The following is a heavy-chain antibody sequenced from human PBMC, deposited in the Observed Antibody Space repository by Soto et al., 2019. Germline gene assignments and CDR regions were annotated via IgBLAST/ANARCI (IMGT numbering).Heavy chain of an antibody. CDR1: GFTFSSYA. CDR3: ARPRYCSGGSCYSGFKDGMDV. J-gene: IGHJ6*02. CDR2: INWNGGST. Sequence: GGSLRLSCAASGFTFSSYAMSWVRQAPGKGLEWVSGINWNGGSTGYADSVKGRFTISRDNAKNSLYLQMNSLRAEDTALYYCARPRYCSGGSCYSGFKDGMDVWGQGTTVTVSS. V-gene: IGHV3-20*04. D-gene: IGHD2-15*01.